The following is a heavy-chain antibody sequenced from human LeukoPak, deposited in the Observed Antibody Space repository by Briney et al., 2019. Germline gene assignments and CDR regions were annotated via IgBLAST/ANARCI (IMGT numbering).Heavy chain of an antibody. CDR2: IRYDGSNK. CDR1: GFTFSSYG. Sequence: GGSLRLSCAASGFTFSSYGMHWVRQAPGKGLEGVAFIRYDGSNKYYADSVKGRFTISRDNSKNTLYLQMNSLRAEDTAVYYCARGSSGWFDDNWFDPWGQGTLVTVSP. J-gene: IGHJ5*02. CDR3: ARGSSGWFDDNWFDP. D-gene: IGHD6-19*01. V-gene: IGHV3-30*02.